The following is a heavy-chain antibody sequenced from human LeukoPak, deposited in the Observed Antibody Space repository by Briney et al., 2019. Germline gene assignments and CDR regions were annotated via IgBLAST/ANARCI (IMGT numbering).Heavy chain of an antibody. V-gene: IGHV3-9*01. D-gene: IGHD6-19*01. CDR1: GFTFDDYA. CDR2: ISWNSGTI. J-gene: IGHJ4*02. Sequence: GGSLRLSCAASGFTFDDYAMHWVRHAPGKGLEWVSGISWNSGTIGYADSVKGRFTISRDNSKNTLYLQMNSLRAEDTAVYYCARDTYTSGWYAGWNYWGQGTLVTVSS. CDR3: ARDTYTSGWYAGWNY.